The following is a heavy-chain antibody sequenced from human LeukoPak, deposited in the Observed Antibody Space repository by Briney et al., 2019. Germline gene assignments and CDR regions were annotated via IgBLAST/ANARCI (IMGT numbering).Heavy chain of an antibody. CDR1: GFTFGTYS. D-gene: IGHD5-12*01. Sequence: KPGGSLRLSCAASGFTFGTYSMNWVRQAPGKGLEWVSSISSSSSYTKYADSVKGRFTISRDNAKNSLYLQMNSLRADDTAVYYCAREGSGYDDRLFDYWGPGTLVTVSS. J-gene: IGHJ4*02. CDR3: AREGSGYDDRLFDY. CDR2: ISSSSSYT. V-gene: IGHV3-21*04.